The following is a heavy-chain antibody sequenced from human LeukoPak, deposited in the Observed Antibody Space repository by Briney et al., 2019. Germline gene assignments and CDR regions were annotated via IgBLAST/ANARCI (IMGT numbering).Heavy chain of an antibody. V-gene: IGHV3-30*02. Sequence: SGRSLRLSCTASGFTFGDYAMSWFRQAPGKGLEWVAFIRYDGSNKYYADSVKGRFTISRDNSKNTLYLQMNSLRAEDTAVYYCAKDRQWLARGDYFDYWGQGTLVTVSS. J-gene: IGHJ4*02. CDR3: AKDRQWLARGDYFDY. CDR1: GFTFGDYA. D-gene: IGHD6-19*01. CDR2: IRYDGSNK.